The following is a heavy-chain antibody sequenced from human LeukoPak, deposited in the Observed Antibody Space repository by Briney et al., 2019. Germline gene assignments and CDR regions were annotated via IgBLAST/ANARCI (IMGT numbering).Heavy chain of an antibody. CDR2: INHSGST. CDR3: ARVRLTTVTDY. D-gene: IGHD4-17*01. CDR1: GGSFSGYY. Sequence: PSETLSLTCAVYGGSFSGYYWSWIRQPPGKGLEWIGEINHSGSTNYNPSLKSRVTISVGTSKNQFSLKLSSVTAADTAVYYCARVRLTTVTDYWGQGTLVTVSS. V-gene: IGHV4-34*01. J-gene: IGHJ4*02.